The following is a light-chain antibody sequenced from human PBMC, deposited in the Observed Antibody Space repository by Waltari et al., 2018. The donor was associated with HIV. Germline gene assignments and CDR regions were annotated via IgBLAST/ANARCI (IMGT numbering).Light chain of an antibody. CDR1: NIGSKS. CDR3: QVWDSSSDHPGV. J-gene: IGLJ3*02. V-gene: IGLV3-21*02. CDR2: YDN. Sequence: SYVLTQPPSVSVAPGQTARITCGGNNIGSKSVHWYQQKPGQAPVVVIYYDNNRPSGIPERFSGSNSGNTATLTINRVEAGDEADYYCQVWDSSSDHPGVFGGGTKLTVL.